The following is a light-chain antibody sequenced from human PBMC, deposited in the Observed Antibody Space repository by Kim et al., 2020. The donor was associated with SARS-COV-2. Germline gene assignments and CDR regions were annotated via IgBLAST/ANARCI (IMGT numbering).Light chain of an antibody. J-gene: IGLJ2*01. V-gene: IGLV1-47*01. CDR1: SSNIGSNY. CDR2: RNN. CDR3: AAWDDSLSGPG. Sequence: QSVLTQPASASGTPGQRVTISCSGSSSNIGSNYVYWYQQLPGTAPKLLIYRNNQRPSGVPDRFSGSKSGTSASLAISGLRSEDEADYYCAAWDDSLSGPGFGGGTQLTVL.